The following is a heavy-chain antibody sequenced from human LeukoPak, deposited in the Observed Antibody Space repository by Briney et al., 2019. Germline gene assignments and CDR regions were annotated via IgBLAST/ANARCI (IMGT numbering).Heavy chain of an antibody. Sequence: PGGSLRLSCAASGFTFSRYGMHWVRQAPGKGLEWVTAISYDGSNKYYADSVKGRFTISRDNSKNTLYVQMNSLRAEDTAVYYCAKDQYYHDSSGYPRYFDYWGQGTLVTVSS. V-gene: IGHV3-30*04. CDR2: ISYDGSNK. D-gene: IGHD3-22*01. J-gene: IGHJ4*02. CDR1: GFTFSRYG. CDR3: AKDQYYHDSSGYPRYFDY.